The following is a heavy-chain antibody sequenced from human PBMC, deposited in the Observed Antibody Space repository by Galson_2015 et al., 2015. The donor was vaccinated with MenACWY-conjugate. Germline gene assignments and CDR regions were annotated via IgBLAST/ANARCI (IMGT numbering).Heavy chain of an antibody. Sequence: SETLSLTCTVSGASINSTSHYWGWIRQPPGKGLEWIGSISYSGRAYYDPSLQSRVTISVDTSKNQFSLKLSSVTAADTAIYYCARQLIGKHLAWGQGTLVTVSS. V-gene: IGHV4-39*01. J-gene: IGHJ5*02. CDR1: GASINSTSHY. D-gene: IGHD2-21*01. CDR2: ISYSGRA. CDR3: ARQLIGKHLA.